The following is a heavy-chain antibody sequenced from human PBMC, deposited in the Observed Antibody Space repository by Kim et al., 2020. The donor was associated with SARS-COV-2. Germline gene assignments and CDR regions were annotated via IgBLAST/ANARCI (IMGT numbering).Heavy chain of an antibody. CDR3: ARDWGDY. D-gene: IGHD3-16*01. CDR1: GFTFTSYW. Sequence: LSLTCAASGFTFTSYWMSWLREVPGKGLQWVAVIKQDGSEKFYVDSVKGRFTISRDNAKNSLYLQMNSLRAEDTAVYYCARDWGDYWGQGALVTVSS. CDR2: IKQDGSEK. V-gene: IGHV3-7*01. J-gene: IGHJ4*02.